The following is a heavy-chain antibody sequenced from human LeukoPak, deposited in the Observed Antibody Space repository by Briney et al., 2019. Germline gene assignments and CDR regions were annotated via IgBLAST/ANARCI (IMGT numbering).Heavy chain of an antibody. CDR3: ARGLRAVAGTGSDY. Sequence: SETLSLTCAVYGVSFSGYYWSWIRQPPGKGLEWIGEINHSGSTNYNPSLKSRVAISVDTSKNQFSLKLSSVTAADTAVYYCARGLRAVAGTGSDYWGQGTLVTVSS. J-gene: IGHJ4*02. CDR2: INHSGST. V-gene: IGHV4-34*01. CDR1: GVSFSGYY. D-gene: IGHD6-19*01.